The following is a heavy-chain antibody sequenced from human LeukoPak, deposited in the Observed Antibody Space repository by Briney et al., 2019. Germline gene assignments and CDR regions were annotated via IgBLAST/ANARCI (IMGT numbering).Heavy chain of an antibody. V-gene: IGHV1-18*01. J-gene: IGHJ6*03. CDR2: ISAYNGNT. CDR1: GYSFTSFG. D-gene: IGHD3-16*02. Sequence: ASVQVSCKASGYSFTSFGINWVRQAPGQGLEWMGWISAYNGNTNYAQKLQGRVTMTTDTSTSTAYMELRSLRSDDTAVYYCAREGLYSQYSSYYYMDVWGKGTTVTVSS. CDR3: AREGLYSQYSSYYYMDV.